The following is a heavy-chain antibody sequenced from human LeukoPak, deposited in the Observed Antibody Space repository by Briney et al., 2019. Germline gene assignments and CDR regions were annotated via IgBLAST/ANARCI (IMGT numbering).Heavy chain of an antibody. D-gene: IGHD5/OR15-5a*01. CDR1: GFTFSTYA. V-gene: IGHV3-23*01. CDR3: AKDLRPDGLYDFDS. J-gene: IGHJ4*02. CDR2: IAGNSITI. Sequence: GGSLRLSCAASGFTFSTYAMNWVRQAPGGGLEWVSVIAGNSITIRYADSVKGRFTISRDNSKNTVFLQMNSLKVEDTALYYCAKDLRPDGLYDFDSWGQGTLVTVSS.